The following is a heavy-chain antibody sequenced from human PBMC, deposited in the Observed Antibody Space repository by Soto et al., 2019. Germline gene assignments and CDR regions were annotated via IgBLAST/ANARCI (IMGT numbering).Heavy chain of an antibody. CDR2: IIPIFGTA. Sequence: SVKVSCKASGDTFSSYAISWVRQAPGQGLEWMGGIIPIFGTANYAQKFQGRVTITADESTSTAYMELSSLRSEDTAVYYCARAEAAYTIFYGMDVWGQGTTVTVSS. CDR1: GDTFSSYA. D-gene: IGHD3-3*01. V-gene: IGHV1-69*13. CDR3: ARAEAAYTIFYGMDV. J-gene: IGHJ6*02.